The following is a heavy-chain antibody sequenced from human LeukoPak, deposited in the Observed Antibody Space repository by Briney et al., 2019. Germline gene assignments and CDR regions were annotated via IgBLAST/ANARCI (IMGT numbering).Heavy chain of an antibody. D-gene: IGHD2-2*01. V-gene: IGHV3-64*01. CDR2: ISSNGGST. Sequence: GGSLRLSCAASGFTFSSYAMHWVRQAPGKGLEYVSAISSNGGSTYYANSVKGRFTISRDNSKNTLYLQMGSLRAEDMAVYYCARADSRVVVPAAIVYWGQGTLVTVSS. J-gene: IGHJ4*02. CDR1: GFTFSSYA. CDR3: ARADSRVVVPAAIVY.